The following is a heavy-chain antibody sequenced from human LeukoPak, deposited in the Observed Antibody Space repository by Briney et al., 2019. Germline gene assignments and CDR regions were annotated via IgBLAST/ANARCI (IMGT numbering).Heavy chain of an antibody. CDR3: ARVAVAGTSWFDP. CDR2: INHSGST. D-gene: IGHD6-19*01. Sequence: SKTLSLTCAVYGGSFSGYYWSWIRQPPGKGLEWIGEINHSGSTNYNPSLKSRVTISVDTSKNQFSLKLSSVTAADTAVYYCARVAVAGTSWFDPWGQGTLVTVSS. J-gene: IGHJ5*02. CDR1: GGSFSGYY. V-gene: IGHV4-34*01.